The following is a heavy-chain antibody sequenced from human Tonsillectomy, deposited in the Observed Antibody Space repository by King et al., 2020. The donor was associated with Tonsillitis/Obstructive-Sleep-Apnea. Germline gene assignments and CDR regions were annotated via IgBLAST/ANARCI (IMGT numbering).Heavy chain of an antibody. V-gene: IGHV4-34*01. Sequence: VQLQQWGAGLLKPSETLSLTRAVYGGSFSGYYWNWIRQPPGKGLEWIGEIDHSGSTNYNPSLKSRVTISVDTSKNQFSLKLSSVTAADTAVYYCAREFDSLDFWGQGTLVTVSS. CDR2: IDHSGST. CDR1: GGSFSGYY. D-gene: IGHD2-15*01. J-gene: IGHJ4*02. CDR3: AREFDSLDF.